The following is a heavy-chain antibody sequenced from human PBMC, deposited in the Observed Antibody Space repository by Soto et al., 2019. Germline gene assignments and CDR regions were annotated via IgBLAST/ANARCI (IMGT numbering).Heavy chain of an antibody. Sequence: SETLSLTCAVYGGSFSGYYWSWIRQPPGKGLEWIGEINHSGSTNYNPSLKSRVTISVDTSKNQFSLKLSSVTAADTAVYYCGVAARGNYYYYGMDVWGQGTTVTVSS. CDR2: INHSGST. CDR1: GGSFSGYY. CDR3: GVAARGNYYYYGMDV. D-gene: IGHD6-6*01. J-gene: IGHJ6*02. V-gene: IGHV4-34*01.